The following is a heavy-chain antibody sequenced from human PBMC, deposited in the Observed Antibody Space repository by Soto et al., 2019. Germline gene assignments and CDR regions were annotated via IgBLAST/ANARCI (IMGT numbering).Heavy chain of an antibody. V-gene: IGHV4-30-4*01. CDR1: GDSISSADYY. J-gene: IGHJ6*02. D-gene: IGHD1-1*01. CDR3: ARDLWVEPELYYYGMDV. Sequence: TLSLTCTVSGDSISSADYYWSWIRQTPGKGLERIGHIFYSGTTYYNPSLKSRLTISVDTSKNHFSLRLTSVTAADTAVYYCARDLWVEPELYYYGMDVWGQGTTVTVSS. CDR2: IFYSGTT.